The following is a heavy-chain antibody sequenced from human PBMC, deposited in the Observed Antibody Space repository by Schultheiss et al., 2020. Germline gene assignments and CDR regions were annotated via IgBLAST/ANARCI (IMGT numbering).Heavy chain of an antibody. CDR1: GGSISSSSYY. Sequence: SETLSLTCTVSGGSISSSSYYWGWIRQPPGKGLEWIGSIYYSGSTYYNPSLKSRVTISVDTSKNQFSLKLSSVTAADTAVYYCARDKGSSGYMNWFDPWGQGTLVTVSS. V-gene: IGHV4-39*07. CDR3: ARDKGSSGYMNWFDP. J-gene: IGHJ5*02. CDR2: IYYSGST. D-gene: IGHD3-22*01.